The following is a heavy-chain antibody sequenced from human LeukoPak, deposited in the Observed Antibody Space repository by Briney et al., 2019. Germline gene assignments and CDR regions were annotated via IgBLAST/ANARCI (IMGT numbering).Heavy chain of an antibody. CDR2: IDGPGGTT. V-gene: IGHV3-23*01. CDR1: GFTFSSYA. CDR3: ALRSSTSWCLRD. Sequence: GGSLRLSCAASGFTFSSYAMSWVRQAPGRGLEWVSAIDGPGGTTYYADSVKGRFTISRDNSKNTLYLQMNSLRAEDTAVYYCALRSSTSWCLRDWGQGTLVTVSS. D-gene: IGHD2-2*01. J-gene: IGHJ4*02.